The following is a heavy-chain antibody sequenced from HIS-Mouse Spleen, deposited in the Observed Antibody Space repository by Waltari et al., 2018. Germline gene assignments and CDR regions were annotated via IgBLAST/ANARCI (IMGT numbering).Heavy chain of an antibody. V-gene: IGHV3-30*03. CDR3: ARESGSYGNWFDP. CDR1: GFTFSNYG. Sequence: QVQLVESGGGVVQPGRSLRLSCAASGFTFSNYGMHWVRQAPGKGLRWVAVISYDGSNKYYADSVKGRFTISRDNSKNTLYLQMNSLRAEDTAVYYCARESGSYGNWFDPWGQGTLVTVSS. CDR2: ISYDGSNK. D-gene: IGHD1-26*01. J-gene: IGHJ5*02.